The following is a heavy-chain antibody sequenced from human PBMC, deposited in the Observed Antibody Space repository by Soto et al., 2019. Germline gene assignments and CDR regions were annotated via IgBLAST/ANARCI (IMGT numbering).Heavy chain of an antibody. D-gene: IGHD2-15*01. V-gene: IGHV3-48*03. CDR3: ARRGSG. Sequence: EVQLVESGGGLVQPGGSLRLSCAASGFTFSSSEMYWVRQAPGKGLEWISYIHPGGQTIFYAESVKGRFTISRDNAKHSVYLQMNSRRAADTAVYYCARRGSGWGRGTKVTVSS. CDR1: GFTFSSSE. J-gene: IGHJ3*01. CDR2: IHPGGQTI.